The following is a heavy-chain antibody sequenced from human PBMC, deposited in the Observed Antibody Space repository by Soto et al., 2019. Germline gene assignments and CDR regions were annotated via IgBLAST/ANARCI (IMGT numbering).Heavy chain of an antibody. CDR1: GFTFSSYS. D-gene: IGHD3-3*01. V-gene: IGHV3-21*01. J-gene: IGHJ6*02. Sequence: GGSLRLSCAASGFTFSSYSMNWVRQAPGKGLEWVSSINSSSSYIYYADSVKGRFTISRDNAKNSLYLQMNSLRAEDTAVYYCARDYDFWSGYPELDYYYYGMDVWAQGTTVTVSS. CDR3: ARDYDFWSGYPELDYYYYGMDV. CDR2: INSSSSYI.